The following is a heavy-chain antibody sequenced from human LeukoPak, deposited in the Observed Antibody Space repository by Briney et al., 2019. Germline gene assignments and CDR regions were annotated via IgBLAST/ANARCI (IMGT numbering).Heavy chain of an antibody. V-gene: IGHV3-33*01. Sequence: GGSLRLSCAASGVTFSSYGMHWVRQAPGKGLEWVSVIWYDGGNKYSADSVRGGFTISRDNSKNTLYLQMNSLRAEDTAVYYCARDGNIVTGYYINYYGMDVWGQGTTVTVPS. D-gene: IGHD3-9*01. CDR1: GVTFSSYG. CDR3: ARDGNIVTGYYINYYGMDV. CDR2: IWYDGGNK. J-gene: IGHJ6*02.